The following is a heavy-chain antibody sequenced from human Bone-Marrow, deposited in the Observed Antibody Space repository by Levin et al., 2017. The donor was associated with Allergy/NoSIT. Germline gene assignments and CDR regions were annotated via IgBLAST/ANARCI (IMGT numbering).Heavy chain of an antibody. CDR1: GFTVSGTD. J-gene: IGHJ6*02. CDR2: IHSGDTT. D-gene: IGHD3-3*01. V-gene: IGHV3-66*01. Sequence: SCEASGFTVSGTDMSWLRQAPGKGLEWVSVIHSGDTTYYADSVKGRFTISRDNSKNTLSLQMNSLRVEDTAVYYCASRSVRFLGTPPSGFAWGYDGWGQGTTVTVSS. CDR3: ASRSVRFLGTPPSGFAWGYDG.